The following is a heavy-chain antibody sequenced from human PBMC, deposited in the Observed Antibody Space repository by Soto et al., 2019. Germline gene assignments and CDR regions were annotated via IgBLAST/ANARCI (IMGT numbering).Heavy chain of an antibody. J-gene: IGHJ4*01. CDR2: IYYSGST. Sequence: XTRCLPGSVSGASISSSGCYWCFIRQPPGKGLEWIGSIYYSGSTYYNPSLKSRVTMSVDTSKNQFSLKLSSVKAADTGVYYCARYSAASGTYYFDYWGPGTLVPSPQ. CDR3: ARYSAASGTYYFDY. V-gene: IGHV4-39*01. CDR1: GASISSSGCY. D-gene: IGHD6-13*01.